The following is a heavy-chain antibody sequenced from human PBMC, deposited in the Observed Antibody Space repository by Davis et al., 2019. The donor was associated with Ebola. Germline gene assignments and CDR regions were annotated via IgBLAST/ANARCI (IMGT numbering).Heavy chain of an antibody. CDR3: AKKLGIDY. CDR1: GGTFTSYA. Sequence: ASVKVSCKASGGTFTSYAISWVRQAPGQGLEWMGIINPSGGSTSYAQKFQGRVTMTRDTSTSTVYMELSSLRSEDTAVYYCAKKLGIDYWGQGTLVTVSS. D-gene: IGHD1-26*01. J-gene: IGHJ4*02. CDR2: INPSGGST. V-gene: IGHV1-46*01.